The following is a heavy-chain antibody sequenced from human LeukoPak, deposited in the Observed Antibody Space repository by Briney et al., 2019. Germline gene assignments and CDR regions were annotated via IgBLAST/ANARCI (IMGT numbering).Heavy chain of an antibody. J-gene: IGHJ3*02. Sequence: GGSLRLSCAASGFTFSSYEMNWVRQVPGKGLVWVSRINSDGSSTSYADSVKGRFTISRDNAKNTLYLQMNSLRAEDTAVYYCARERGSYRPSAFDIWGQGTMVTVSS. CDR3: ARERGSYRPSAFDI. CDR2: INSDGSST. V-gene: IGHV3-74*01. CDR1: GFTFSSYE. D-gene: IGHD3-16*02.